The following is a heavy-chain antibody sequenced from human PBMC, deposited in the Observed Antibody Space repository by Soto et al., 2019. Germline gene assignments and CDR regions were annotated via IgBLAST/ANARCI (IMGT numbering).Heavy chain of an antibody. Sequence: PSETLSLTCTVSGGSISSSSYYWGWIRQPPGKGLEWIGSIYYSGSTYYNSSLKSRVTISVDTSKNQFSLKLSSVTAADTAVYYCARVWDSSGPNFDYWGQGTLVTVSS. D-gene: IGHD3-22*01. CDR1: GGSISSSSYY. V-gene: IGHV4-39*07. CDR2: IYYSGST. J-gene: IGHJ4*02. CDR3: ARVWDSSGPNFDY.